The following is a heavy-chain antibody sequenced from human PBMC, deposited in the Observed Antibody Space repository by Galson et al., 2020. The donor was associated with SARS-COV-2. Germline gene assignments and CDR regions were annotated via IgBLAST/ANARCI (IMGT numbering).Heavy chain of an antibody. Sequence: GGSLRLSCAASGFTFDDYAMPWVRQAPGKGLEWVSGISWNSGNIWYADSVKGRFAISRDNAKNSLHLQMNSLRAEGTALYYCAKAPHAYSSSLCWYFQHWGQGTLVTVSS. V-gene: IGHV3-9*01. D-gene: IGHD6-6*01. J-gene: IGHJ1*01. CDR1: GFTFDDYA. CDR3: AKAPHAYSSSLCWYFQH. CDR2: ISWNSGNI.